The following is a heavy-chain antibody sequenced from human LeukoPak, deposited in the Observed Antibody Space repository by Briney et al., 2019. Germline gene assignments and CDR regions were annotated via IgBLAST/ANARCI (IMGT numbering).Heavy chain of an antibody. V-gene: IGHV4-59*11. J-gene: IGHJ4*02. Sequence: LETLSLTCSVSGDSISSHYWSWIRQPPGKGLEWIGYIYYTGSTTYNPSLESRVTMSVDTSKNQFSLKLSSVTTADTAVYYCARDIQLVGATLYFDHWGQGTLVTVSS. CDR3: ARDIQLVGATLYFDH. CDR2: IYYTGST. D-gene: IGHD1-26*01. CDR1: GDSISSHY.